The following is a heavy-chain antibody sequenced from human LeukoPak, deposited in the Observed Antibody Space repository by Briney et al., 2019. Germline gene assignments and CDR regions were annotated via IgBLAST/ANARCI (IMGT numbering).Heavy chain of an antibody. CDR2: IDHSGST. J-gene: IGHJ6*02. CDR3: ARGQQWLGRYYYGMDV. CDR1: DESFSGYY. D-gene: IGHD6-19*01. V-gene: IGHV4-34*01. Sequence: SETLSLTCAVYDESFSGYYCSWIRQPPRKGLEWIGEIDHSGSTNYNPSLKSRVTISVDTSKNQFSLKLSSVTAADTAAYYCARGQQWLGRYYYGMDVWGQGTTVTVSS.